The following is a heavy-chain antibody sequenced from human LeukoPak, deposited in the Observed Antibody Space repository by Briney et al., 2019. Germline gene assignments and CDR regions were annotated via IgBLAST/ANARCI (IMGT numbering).Heavy chain of an antibody. CDR3: ARDPSRGYSYGYADY. J-gene: IGHJ4*02. D-gene: IGHD5-18*01. CDR2: IMRDGSEK. CDR1: GFSFSTYW. Sequence: GGSLRLSCAASGFSFSTYWMNWVRQPPGKGLEWVANIMRDGSEKYYVDSVKGRFTISRDNAKNSLYLQMNSLRAEDTAVYYCARDPSRGYSYGYADYWGQGSLVIVSS. V-gene: IGHV3-7*01.